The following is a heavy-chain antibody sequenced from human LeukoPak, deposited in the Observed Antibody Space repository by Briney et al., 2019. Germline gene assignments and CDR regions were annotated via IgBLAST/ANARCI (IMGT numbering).Heavy chain of an antibody. CDR2: ISAYNGNT. D-gene: IGHD4-17*01. V-gene: IGHV1-18*04. Sequence: ASVKVSCKASGYTFTGHYMHWARQAPGQGLEWMGWISAYNGNTNYAQKLQGRVTMTTDTSTSTAYMELRSLRSDDTAVYYCARGTTVNPIDYWGQGTLVTVSS. CDR1: GYTFTGHY. J-gene: IGHJ4*02. CDR3: ARGTTVNPIDY.